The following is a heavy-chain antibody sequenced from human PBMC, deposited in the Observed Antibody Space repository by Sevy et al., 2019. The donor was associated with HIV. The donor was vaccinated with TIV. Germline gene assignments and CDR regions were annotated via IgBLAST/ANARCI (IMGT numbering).Heavy chain of an antibody. CDR1: GGSASSGDHY. CDR3: ASGQRYEFWSGYPDYFDY. CDR2: ISNSGST. V-gene: IGHV4-31*11. J-gene: IGHJ4*02. D-gene: IGHD3-3*01. Sequence: SETLSLTCAVSGGSASSGDHYWNWIRQHPGKGLEWIGYISNSGSTDYNPSLKSRASISADTSKKQFSLKLTLTSVTAADTAMYYCASGQRYEFWSGYPDYFDYWGQGTLVTVSS.